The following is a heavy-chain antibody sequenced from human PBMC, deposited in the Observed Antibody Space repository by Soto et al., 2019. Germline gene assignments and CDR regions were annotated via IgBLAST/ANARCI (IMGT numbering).Heavy chain of an antibody. V-gene: IGHV2-26*04. Sequence: QVTVKESGPVLVKPTETLTLTCTVSGFSLSNAGLGVSWIRQPPGKALEWLAHIFSNDEKSYSTSLKSRLTIPKDTSKSQVVRTMATMDPVDTATYYCASTYSTSWYWFDPWGQGTLVTVSS. CDR1: GFSLSNAGLG. CDR2: IFSNDEK. J-gene: IGHJ5*02. CDR3: ASTYSTSWYWFDP. D-gene: IGHD6-13*01.